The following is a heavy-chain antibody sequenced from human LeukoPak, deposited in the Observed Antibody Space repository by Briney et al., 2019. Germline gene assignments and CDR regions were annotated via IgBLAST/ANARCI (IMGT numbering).Heavy chain of an antibody. D-gene: IGHD5-24*01. CDR3: ASSCDLEEMATITCAFDI. CDR2: INPNSGGT. V-gene: IGHV1-2*02. J-gene: IGHJ3*02. CDR1: GYTFTGYY. Sequence: ASVKVSCKASGYTFTGYYMHWVRQAPGQGLEWMGWINPNSGGTNYAQKFQGRVTMTRDTSISTAYMELSRLRSDDTAVYYCASSCDLEEMATITCAFDIWGQGIMVTVSS.